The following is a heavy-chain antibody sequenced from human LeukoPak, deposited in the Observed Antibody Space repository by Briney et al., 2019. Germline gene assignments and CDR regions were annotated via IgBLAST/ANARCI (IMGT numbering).Heavy chain of an antibody. J-gene: IGHJ4*02. D-gene: IGHD6-13*01. CDR2: ISYDGSNK. CDR1: GFTFSSYG. V-gene: IGHV3-30*03. Sequence: HPGGSLRLSCAASGFTFSSYGMHWVRQAPGKGLEWVAVISYDGSNKYYADSVKGRFTISRDNSKNTLYLQMNSLRAEDTAVYDCVSNSWEHSSRWWLFDYWGQGTLVTVSS. CDR3: VSNSWEHSSRWWLFDY.